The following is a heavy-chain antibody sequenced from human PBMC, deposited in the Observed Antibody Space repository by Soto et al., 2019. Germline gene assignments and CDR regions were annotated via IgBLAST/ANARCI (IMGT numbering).Heavy chain of an antibody. Sequence: SVKVSCKASGVTFSSYAISWVRQAPGQGLEWMGGIIPIFGTANYAQKFQGRVTITADESTSTAYMELSSLRSEDTAVYYCARGGRQWLVRGAFDIWGQGTMVTVSS. D-gene: IGHD6-19*01. CDR2: IIPIFGTA. CDR1: GVTFSSYA. J-gene: IGHJ3*02. V-gene: IGHV1-69*13. CDR3: ARGGRQWLVRGAFDI.